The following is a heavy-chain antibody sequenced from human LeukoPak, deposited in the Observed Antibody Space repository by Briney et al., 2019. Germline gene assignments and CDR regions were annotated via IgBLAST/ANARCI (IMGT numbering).Heavy chain of an antibody. CDR3: ARRSTAPIAGTGVNWFDP. V-gene: IGHV4-39*01. Sequence: SETLSLTCTVSGGSISSSSYYWGWIRRPPGKGLEWIGSIYYSGSTYYNPSLKSRVTISVDTSKNQFSLKLSSVTAADTAVYYCARRSTAPIAGTGVNWFDPWGQGTLVTVSS. CDR1: GGSISSSSYY. J-gene: IGHJ5*02. CDR2: IYYSGST. D-gene: IGHD6-13*01.